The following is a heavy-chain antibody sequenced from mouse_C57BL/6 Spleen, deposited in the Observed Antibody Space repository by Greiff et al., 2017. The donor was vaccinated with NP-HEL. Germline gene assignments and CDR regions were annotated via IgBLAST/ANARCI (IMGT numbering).Heavy chain of an antibody. CDR2: IWTGGGT. J-gene: IGHJ1*03. D-gene: IGHD1-1*01. CDR1: GFSLTSYA. CDR3: ARYTTTVPYWYFEV. Sequence: VKLMESGPGLVAPSQSLSITCTVSGFSLTSYAISWVRQPPGKGLEWLGVIWTGGGTNYNSALKSRLSISKDNSKSQVFLKMNSLQTDDTARYYCARYTTTVPYWYFEVWGTGTTVTVAS. V-gene: IGHV2-9-1*01.